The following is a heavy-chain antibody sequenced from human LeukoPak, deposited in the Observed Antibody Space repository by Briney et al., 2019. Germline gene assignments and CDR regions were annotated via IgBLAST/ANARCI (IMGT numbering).Heavy chain of an antibody. J-gene: IGHJ4*02. D-gene: IGHD3-22*01. CDR2: ISGSGGST. CDR3: AKDPEYYYDSSGYGTLGY. CDR1: GFTFSTYN. V-gene: IGHV3-23*01. Sequence: PGGSLRLSCAVSGFTFSTYNMNWVRQAPGKGLEWVSAISGSGGSTYYADSVKGRFTISRDNSKNTLYLQMNSLRAEDTAVYYCAKDPEYYYDSSGYGTLGYWGQGTLVTVSS.